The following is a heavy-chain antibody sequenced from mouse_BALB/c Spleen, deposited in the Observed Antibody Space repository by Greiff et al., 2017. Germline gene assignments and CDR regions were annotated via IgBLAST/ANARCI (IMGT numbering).Heavy chain of an antibody. D-gene: IGHD2-14*01. Sequence: QVQLQQSGAELVRPGVSVKISCKGSGYTFTDYAMHWVKQSHAKSLEWIGVISTYYGDASYNQKFKGKATMTVDKSSSTAYMELARLTSEDSAIYYCARHYRYDEGFDYWGQGTTLTVSS. CDR3: ARHYRYDEGFDY. CDR1: GYTFTDYA. V-gene: IGHV1S137*01. J-gene: IGHJ2*01. CDR2: ISTYYGDA.